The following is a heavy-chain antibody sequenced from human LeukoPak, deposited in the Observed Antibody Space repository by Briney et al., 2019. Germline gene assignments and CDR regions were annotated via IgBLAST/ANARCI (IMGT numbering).Heavy chain of an antibody. J-gene: IGHJ4*02. CDR3: ARDRRTTMNRDPRGSGSYSTPFDY. CDR1: GYTFTSYG. CDR2: ISAYNGNT. V-gene: IGHV1-18*01. Sequence: ASVKVSCKASGYTFTSYGISWVRQAPGQGLEWMGWISAYNGNTNYAQKLQGRVTMTTDTSTSTAYMELRSLRSDDTAVYYCARDRRTTMNRDPRGSGSYSTPFDYWGRGTLVTVSS. D-gene: IGHD3-10*01.